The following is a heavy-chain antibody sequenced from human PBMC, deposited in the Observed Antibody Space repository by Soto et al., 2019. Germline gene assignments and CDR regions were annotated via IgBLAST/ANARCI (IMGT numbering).Heavy chain of an antibody. CDR3: ARLYYDFWSGYYISRDYYYYYMDV. CDR1: GGSISSSSYY. D-gene: IGHD3-3*01. J-gene: IGHJ6*03. CDR2: FYYSWST. V-gene: IGHV4-39*01. Sequence: SETLSLTCTVSGGSISSSSYYWGWIRQPPGKGLEWIGSFYYSWSTYYNPSLKCRVTISVDTSKNQFSLKLSSVTAADTALYYCARLYYDFWSGYYISRDYYYYYMDVWGKGTTVTVSS.